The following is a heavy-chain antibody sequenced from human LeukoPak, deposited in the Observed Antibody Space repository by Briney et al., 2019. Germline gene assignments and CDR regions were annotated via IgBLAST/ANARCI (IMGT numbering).Heavy chain of an antibody. CDR2: IINSGGTV. V-gene: IGHV3-48*02. Sequence: PGGSLRLSCAASGFTFSIHGMSWVRQAPGKGLEWVSYIINSGGTVYYTDSVQGRFTISRDNARNSLFLQMNSLRDEDTAVYYCAKDSWQWLVRYYFDYWGQGTLVTVSS. J-gene: IGHJ4*02. CDR3: AKDSWQWLVRYYFDY. D-gene: IGHD6-19*01. CDR1: GFTFSIHG.